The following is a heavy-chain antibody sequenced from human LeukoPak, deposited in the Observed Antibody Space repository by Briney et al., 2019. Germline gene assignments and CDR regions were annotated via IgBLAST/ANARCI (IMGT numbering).Heavy chain of an antibody. D-gene: IGHD2-21*02. CDR1: GGSISSYY. V-gene: IGHV4-4*07. Sequence: SETLSLTCTVSGGSISSYYWSWIRQPAGKRLEWFGRIYTSGSTNYNPSLKSRVTMSVDTSKNQFSLKLSSVTAADTAVYYCARDQEYCGGDCSYYFDYWGQGTLVTVSS. CDR2: IYTSGST. CDR3: ARDQEYCGGDCSYYFDY. J-gene: IGHJ4*02.